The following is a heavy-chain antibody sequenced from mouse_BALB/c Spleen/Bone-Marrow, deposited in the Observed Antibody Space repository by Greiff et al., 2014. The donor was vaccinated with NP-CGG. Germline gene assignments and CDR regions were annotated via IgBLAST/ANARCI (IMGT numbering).Heavy chain of an antibody. Sequence: QVHVKQSGAELVKPGASVKLSCKASGYTFTSYYMYWVKQRPGQGLEWIGEINPSNGGTNFNEKFKSKATLTVDKSSSTAYMQLGSLTFEDSAIYYCTRPYYGYVGYAYWGQGTQVTVSA. CDR1: GYTFTSYY. D-gene: IGHD1-2*01. CDR2: INPSNGGT. J-gene: IGHJ3*01. CDR3: TRPYYGYVGYAY. V-gene: IGHV1S81*02.